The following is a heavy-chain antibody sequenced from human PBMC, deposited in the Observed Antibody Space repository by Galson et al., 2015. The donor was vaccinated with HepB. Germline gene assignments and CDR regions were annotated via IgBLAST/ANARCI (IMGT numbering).Heavy chain of an antibody. CDR2: ISSSGSTI. D-gene: IGHD2-8*02. Sequence: SLRLSCAASGFTFSDYYMSWIRQAPGKGLEWVSYISSSGSTIYYADSVKGRFTISRDNAKNSLYLQMNSLRAEDTAVYYCAGGLGYCTGGVCDYYYYYYMDVWGKGTTVTVSS. V-gene: IGHV3-11*01. CDR3: AGGLGYCTGGVCDYYYYYYMDV. J-gene: IGHJ6*03. CDR1: GFTFSDYY.